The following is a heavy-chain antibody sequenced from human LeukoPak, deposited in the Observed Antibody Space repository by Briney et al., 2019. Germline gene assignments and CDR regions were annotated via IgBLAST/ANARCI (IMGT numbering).Heavy chain of an antibody. Sequence: GGSLRVSCAASGFIFSNYGMHWVRQAPGKGLEWVAFMRSDGSDKHYADSVKGRFTISRDNSKNTLYLQMNSLRAEDTAVYYCTKHDSGSYCWGQGAPVTVSS. V-gene: IGHV3-30*02. CDR1: GFIFSNYG. CDR2: MRSDGSDK. J-gene: IGHJ1*01. CDR3: TKHDSGSYC. D-gene: IGHD3-22*01.